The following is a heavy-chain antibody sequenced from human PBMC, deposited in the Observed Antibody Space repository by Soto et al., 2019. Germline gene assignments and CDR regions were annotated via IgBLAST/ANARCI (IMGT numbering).Heavy chain of an antibody. J-gene: IGHJ4*02. D-gene: IGHD6-19*01. V-gene: IGHV3-33*08. CDR1: GFTVSSNY. Sequence: GGSLRLSCAASGFTVSSNYMSWVRQAPGKGLEWMAVIYHDRWNKNYADSVKGRFTISRDNSKNTLYLQMNSLRAEDTAVYYCASRSSGWYFDYWGQGTLVTVSS. CDR3: ASRSSGWYFDY. CDR2: IYHDRWNK.